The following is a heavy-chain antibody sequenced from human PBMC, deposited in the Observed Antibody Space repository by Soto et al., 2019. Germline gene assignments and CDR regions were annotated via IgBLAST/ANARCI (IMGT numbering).Heavy chain of an antibody. CDR1: GYTFTSYG. J-gene: IGHJ5*02. Sequence: QVQLVQSGAEVKKPGASVKVSCKASGYTFTSYGISWVRQAPGQGLEWMGWISAYHGNTNYAQKLQGRVTMTTDTSTSTAYMELRSLSSDDTAVYYCARDSESIAASNWFDPWGQGTLVTVSS. V-gene: IGHV1-18*01. D-gene: IGHD6-6*01. CDR3: ARDSESIAASNWFDP. CDR2: ISAYHGNT.